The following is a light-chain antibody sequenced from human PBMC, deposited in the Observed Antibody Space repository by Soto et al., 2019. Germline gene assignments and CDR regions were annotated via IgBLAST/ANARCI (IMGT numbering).Light chain of an antibody. CDR1: QGVRNF. V-gene: IGKV1-27*01. Sequence: DIQMTQSPTSLSASVGDRVTITCRASQGVRNFVAWYQQKPGKAPKLLIYAASTLQSGVQSRFSGSGSATDFTLTHNSLQPEDVATYSCQKYSSVPVFGPGTKVEIK. J-gene: IGKJ3*01. CDR3: QKYSSVPV. CDR2: AAS.